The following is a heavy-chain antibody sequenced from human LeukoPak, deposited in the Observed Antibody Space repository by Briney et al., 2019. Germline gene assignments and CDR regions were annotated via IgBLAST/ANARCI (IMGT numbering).Heavy chain of an antibody. Sequence: SENLSPTPTVSGVSIYAFHWRWIRPAPRQGRGGSGYIYYSGSTNYNPSLKSRVTISVDTSKNQFSLKLSSVTAADTAVYYCARAVDRAAGTFDYWGQGTLVTVSS. CDR3: ARAVDRAAGTFDY. J-gene: IGHJ4*02. D-gene: IGHD6-13*01. V-gene: IGHV4-59*01. CDR1: GVSIYAFH. CDR2: IYYSGST.